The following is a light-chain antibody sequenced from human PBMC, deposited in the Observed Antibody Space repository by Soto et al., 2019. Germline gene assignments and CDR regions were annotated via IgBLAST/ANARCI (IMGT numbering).Light chain of an antibody. V-gene: IGLV3-21*04. CDR3: QVWDTNVV. J-gene: IGLJ2*01. Sequence: SSELTQPPSVSVAPGKTATITCGGNNIGSESVHWYQQRPGQAPVLVISYDSDRPSGISERFSGSNSGNTATLTISRVEAGDEADYSCQVWDTNVVFSGGTKLTVL. CDR2: YDS. CDR1: NIGSES.